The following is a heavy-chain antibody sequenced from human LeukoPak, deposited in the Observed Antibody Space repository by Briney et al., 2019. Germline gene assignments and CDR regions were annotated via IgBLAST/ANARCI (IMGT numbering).Heavy chain of an antibody. CDR1: GFTFSRYA. D-gene: IGHD3-22*01. Sequence: PGGSLRLSCAASGFTFSRYAMSWVRQAPGKGLEWVSAVSGSGGSTYYADSVKGLFTISRDNSKNTLYLQMNSLRAEDTAVYYCARDSVVVITGYYFDYWGQGTLVTVSS. CDR3: ARDSVVVITGYYFDY. J-gene: IGHJ4*02. V-gene: IGHV3-23*01. CDR2: VSGSGGST.